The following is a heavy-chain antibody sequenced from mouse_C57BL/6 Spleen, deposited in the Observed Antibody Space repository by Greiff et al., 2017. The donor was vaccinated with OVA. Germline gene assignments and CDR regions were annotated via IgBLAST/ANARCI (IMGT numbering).Heavy chain of an antibody. CDR2: IRNKANGYTT. CDR3: ARNRRYFDY. Sequence: EVMLVESGGGLVQPGGSLSLSCAASGFTFTDSYMSWVRQPPGKALEWLGFIRNKANGYTTEYSAYVKGRFTISRDNSQSILYLQMNARRAEDSATYYCARNRRYFDYWGQGTTLTVSS. CDR1: GFTFTDSY. V-gene: IGHV7-3*01. J-gene: IGHJ2*01.